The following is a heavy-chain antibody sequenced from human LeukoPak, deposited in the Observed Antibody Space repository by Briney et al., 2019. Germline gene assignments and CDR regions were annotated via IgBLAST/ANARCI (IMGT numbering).Heavy chain of an antibody. CDR1: GYTFNTYG. CDR2: ISPYNGDT. V-gene: IGHV1-18*01. J-gene: IGHJ5*02. CDR3: ARASTRAAATGYDP. D-gene: IGHD6-13*01. Sequence: ASVKVSYKTSGYTFNTYGITWVRQAPGQGLEWMGWISPYNGDTNFAQKLQGRVTMMTDTSTSTAYMELKSLRFDDTAVYYCARASTRAAATGYDPWGQGSLVTVSS.